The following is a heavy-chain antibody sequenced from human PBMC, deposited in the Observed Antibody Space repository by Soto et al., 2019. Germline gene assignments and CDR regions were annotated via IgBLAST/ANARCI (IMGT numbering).Heavy chain of an antibody. CDR2: IYSSGST. V-gene: IGHV4-61*08. CDR3: ARGSPLLWFGELSPYYFDY. CDR1: GGSVSSGGYY. J-gene: IGHJ4*02. D-gene: IGHD3-10*01. Sequence: TSETLSLTCTVSGGSVSSGGYYWSWIRQPPGKGLEWIGYIYSSGSTNYNPSLKSRVTISVDTSKNQFSLKLSSVTAADTAVYYCARGSPLLWFGELSPYYFDYWGRGTLVTVS.